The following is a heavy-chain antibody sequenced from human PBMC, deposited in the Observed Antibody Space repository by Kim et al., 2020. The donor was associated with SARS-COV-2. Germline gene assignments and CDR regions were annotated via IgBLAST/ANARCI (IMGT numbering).Heavy chain of an antibody. CDR1: GGSISSSNW. J-gene: IGHJ2*01. D-gene: IGHD3-16*01. CDR3: ARGCLEGEMATRNWYFDL. CDR2: IYHSGST. Sequence: SETLSLTCAVSGGSISSSNWWSWVRQPPGKGLEWIGEIYHSGSTNYNPSLKSRVTISVDKSKNQFSLKLSSVTAADTAVYYCARGCLEGEMATRNWYFDLWGRGTLVTVSS. V-gene: IGHV4-4*02.